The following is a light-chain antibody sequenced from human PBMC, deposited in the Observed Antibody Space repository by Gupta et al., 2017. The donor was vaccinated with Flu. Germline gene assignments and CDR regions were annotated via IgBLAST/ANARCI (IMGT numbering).Light chain of an antibody. Sequence: SALTQPRPVSGSPLQSGTISCTGTSSDVGGYNYVSCLQQQPGKAPKLMIYDVSKRPSGVPDRFSGSKSGNTASLTISGLQAEDEADYHCCSDAGTNTWVFGGGTKLTVL. J-gene: IGLJ3*02. CDR3: CSDAGTNTWV. V-gene: IGLV2-11*01. CDR2: DVS. CDR1: SSDVGGYNY.